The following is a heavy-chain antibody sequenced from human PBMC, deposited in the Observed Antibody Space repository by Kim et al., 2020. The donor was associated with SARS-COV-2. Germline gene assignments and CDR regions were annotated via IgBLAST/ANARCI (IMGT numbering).Heavy chain of an antibody. Sequence: ASVKVSCKTSGDTFTKYYMQWVRQAPGQGLEWMGIINPSASSASYAQKFQGRLTMTRDTSTSTVYMELSSLKSEDTATYYCSTASSLVRGVIEDHWGQGTLVIVSS. CDR3: STASSLVRGVIEDH. CDR1: GDTFTKYY. V-gene: IGHV1-46*03. J-gene: IGHJ4*02. CDR2: INPSASSA. D-gene: IGHD3-10*01.